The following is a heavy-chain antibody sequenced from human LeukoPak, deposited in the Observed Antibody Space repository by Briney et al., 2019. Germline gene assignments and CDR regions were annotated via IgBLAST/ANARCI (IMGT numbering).Heavy chain of an antibody. CDR3: ARASDFWSGHNWFDP. CDR2: IYYSGST. J-gene: IGHJ5*02. Sequence: PSETLSLTCTVSGGSLSSGGYYWSWIRQHPGKGLGWIGYIYYSGSTYYNPSLKSRVTISVDTSKNQFSLKLSSVTAADTAVYYCARASDFWSGHNWFDPWGQGTLVTVSS. V-gene: IGHV4-31*03. CDR1: GGSLSSGGYY. D-gene: IGHD3-3*01.